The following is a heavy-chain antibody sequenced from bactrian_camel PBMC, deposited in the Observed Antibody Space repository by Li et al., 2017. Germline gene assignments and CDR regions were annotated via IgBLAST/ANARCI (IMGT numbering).Heavy chain of an antibody. CDR1: GSTGNMYC. D-gene: IGHD5*01. J-gene: IGHJ4*01. V-gene: IGHV3S53*01. Sequence: HVQLVESGGGSVQAGGSLTLSCAASGSTGNMYCMGWFRQGPGTEREGVAVIDGAGRRGYGDSVKGRFTISRDGAKNIIALQMHSLKPEDTATYYCAAGSSRGVPFRERGYPYWGQGTQVTVS. CDR2: IDGAGRR. CDR3: AAGSSRGVPFRERGYPY.